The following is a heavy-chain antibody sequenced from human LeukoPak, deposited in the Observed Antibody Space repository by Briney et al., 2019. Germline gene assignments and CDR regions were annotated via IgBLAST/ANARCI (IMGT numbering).Heavy chain of an antibody. J-gene: IGHJ4*02. D-gene: IGHD5-24*01. CDR1: GGSISSYY. CDR2: IYYSGST. V-gene: IGHV4-59*08. CDR3: ARTGWLQPFDY. Sequence: SETLSLTCTVSGGSISSYYWSWIRQPPGKGLEWIGYIYYSGSTNYNPSLKSRVTISVDTSKNQFSLKLSSVAAADTAVYYCARTGWLQPFDYWGQGTLVTVSS.